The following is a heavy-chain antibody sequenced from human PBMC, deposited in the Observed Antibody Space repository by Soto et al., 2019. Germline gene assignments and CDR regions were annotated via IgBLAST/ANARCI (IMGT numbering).Heavy chain of an antibody. Sequence: GASVKVSCKTSGYTFTGYHIHWVRQAPGQGLEWMGWINTNTGDTNYAQKFQGWVTMTRDTSINTAYVKLSRLTSDDTAVYYCARWVGASNCFDSWGQGTLVTVSS. J-gene: IGHJ5*01. V-gene: IGHV1-2*04. CDR3: ARWVGASNCFDS. CDR2: INTNTGDT. CDR1: GYTFTGYH. D-gene: IGHD1-26*01.